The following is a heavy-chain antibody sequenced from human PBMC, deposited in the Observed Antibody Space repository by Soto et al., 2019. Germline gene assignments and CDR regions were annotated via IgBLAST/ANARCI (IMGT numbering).Heavy chain of an antibody. CDR2: IYYSGST. V-gene: IGHV4-39*01. CDR3: ARLDCGGDCYLDY. CDR1: GGSISSSSYY. J-gene: IGHJ4*02. D-gene: IGHD2-21*02. Sequence: QLQLQESGPGLVKPSETLSLTCTVSGGSISSSSYYWGWIRQPPGKGLEWIGSIYYSGSTYYNPSLKGRVTISVDTSKNQFSLKLSSVTAADTAVYYCARLDCGGDCYLDYWGQGTLVTVSS.